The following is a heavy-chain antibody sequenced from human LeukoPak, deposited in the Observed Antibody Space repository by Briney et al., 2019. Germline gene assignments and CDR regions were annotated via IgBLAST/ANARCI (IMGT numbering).Heavy chain of an antibody. Sequence: GGSLGLSCAASGFTFSSYWMSWVRQAPGEGLEWVANIKQDGTEKYYMDSVKGRFSISRDNAKNSLYLQMNALRAEDTAVYYCARDVCPDYWGQGTLVTVST. J-gene: IGHJ4*02. D-gene: IGHD5/OR15-5a*01. CDR3: ARDVCPDY. V-gene: IGHV3-7*04. CDR2: IKQDGTEK. CDR1: GFTFSSYW.